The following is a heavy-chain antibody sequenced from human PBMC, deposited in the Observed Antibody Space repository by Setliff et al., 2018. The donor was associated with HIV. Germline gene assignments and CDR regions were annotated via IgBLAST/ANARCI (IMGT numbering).Heavy chain of an antibody. CDR3: ASQLGIVSPFDY. CDR1: GFTFESYA. D-gene: IGHD7-27*01. Sequence: GGSLRLSCVASGFTFESYAMHWVRQGPGKGLEWVAVIWFDGSVKFYAETGQGRFTISRDNSRRTLFLQMNSLRSEDTAVYYCASQLGIVSPFDYWGQGTLVTVSS. V-gene: IGHV3-33*02. J-gene: IGHJ4*02. CDR2: IWFDGSVK.